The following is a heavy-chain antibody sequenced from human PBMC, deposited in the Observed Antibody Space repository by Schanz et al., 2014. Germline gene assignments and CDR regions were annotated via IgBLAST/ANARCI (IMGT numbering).Heavy chain of an antibody. J-gene: IGHJ5*02. D-gene: IGHD3-9*01. CDR1: GFDFNSYS. V-gene: IGHV3-48*04. Sequence: EVRLVESGGGLVQPGGSLRLSCEASGFDFNSYSMNWVRQVPGKGLEWVSYISGTTTYTNYADSVKGRFTISRDNAKNSLYLQMNSLRSDDTAVYYCAKAEYDILTDSYSRLDPWGQGTLVTVSS. CDR3: AKAEYDILTDSYSRLDP. CDR2: ISGTTTYT.